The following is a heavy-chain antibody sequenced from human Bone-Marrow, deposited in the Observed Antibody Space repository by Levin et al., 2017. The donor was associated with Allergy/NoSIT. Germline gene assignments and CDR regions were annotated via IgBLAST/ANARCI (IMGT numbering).Heavy chain of an antibody. J-gene: IGHJ4*02. CDR1: GFSVSRNY. CDR2: IYKDGST. D-gene: IGHD5-18*01. CDR3: ATPRHSYGVDLDH. V-gene: IGHV3-53*01. Sequence: PGGSLRLSCAAFGFSVSRNYMSWVRQAPGKGLEWVSIIYKDGSTEYADSMRGRFTISKDNSQNTLYLQMSSLRVEDTAVYYCATPRHSYGVDLDHWGQGTLVTVSP.